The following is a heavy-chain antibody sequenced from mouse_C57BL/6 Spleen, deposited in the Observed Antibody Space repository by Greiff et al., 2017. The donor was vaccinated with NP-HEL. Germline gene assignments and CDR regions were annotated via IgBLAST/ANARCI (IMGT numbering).Heavy chain of an antibody. D-gene: IGHD4-1*01. V-gene: IGHV1-53*01. CDR2: INPGNGGT. J-gene: IGHJ2*01. CDR3: ARSSGTLTYFDY. CDR1: GYTFTSYW. Sequence: VQLQQSGTELVKPGASVKLSCKASGYTFTSYWMHWVKQRPGQGLEWIGNINPGNGGTNYNEKFKSKATLTVDKSSSTAYMQLSGLTSEDSAVYYCARSSGTLTYFDYWGQGTTLTVSS.